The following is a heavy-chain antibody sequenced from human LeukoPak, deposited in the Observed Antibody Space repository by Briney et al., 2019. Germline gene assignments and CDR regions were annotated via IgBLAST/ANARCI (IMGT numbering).Heavy chain of an antibody. V-gene: IGHV3-74*01. J-gene: IGHJ1*01. Sequence: GGSLRLSCAASGFTFSSYWMHWVRQAPGKGLLWVSRIKSDGSTNYADSVKGRFTISRDNAKNTLSLQMNSLRAEDTGVYYCASAPSEIGGYYPEYFRHWGQGTLVTVSS. CDR1: GFTFSSYW. D-gene: IGHD3-22*01. CDR3: ASAPSEIGGYYPEYFRH. CDR2: IKSDGST.